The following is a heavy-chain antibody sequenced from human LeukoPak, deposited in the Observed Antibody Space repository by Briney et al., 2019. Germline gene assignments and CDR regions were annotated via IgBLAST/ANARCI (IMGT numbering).Heavy chain of an antibody. Sequence: SETLSLTCTVSGGSISSYYWSWIRQPPGKGLEWIGYIYYSGSTNYNPSLKSRVTISVDTSKNQFSLKLSSVTAADTAVYYCARGKRGVLGYWGQGTLVTVSS. J-gene: IGHJ4*02. CDR1: GGSISSYY. D-gene: IGHD3-10*01. CDR3: ARGKRGVLGY. CDR2: IYYSGST. V-gene: IGHV4-59*12.